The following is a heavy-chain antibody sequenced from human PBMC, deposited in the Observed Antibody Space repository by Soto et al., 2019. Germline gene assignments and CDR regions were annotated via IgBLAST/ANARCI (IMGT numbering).Heavy chain of an antibody. Sequence: QVQLVESGGGVVQPGRSPRLSCAASGFTFSSYAMHWVRQAPGKGLEWVAVISYDGSNKYYADSVKGRFTISRDNSKNTLYLQMNSLRAEDTAVYYCARDSTIFGVAKYYFDYWGQGTLVTVSS. CDR1: GFTFSSYA. D-gene: IGHD3-3*01. V-gene: IGHV3-30-3*01. CDR2: ISYDGSNK. J-gene: IGHJ4*02. CDR3: ARDSTIFGVAKYYFDY.